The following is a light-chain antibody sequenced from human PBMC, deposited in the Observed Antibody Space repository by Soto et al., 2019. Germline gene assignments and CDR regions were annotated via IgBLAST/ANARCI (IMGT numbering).Light chain of an antibody. J-gene: IGKJ5*01. V-gene: IGKV3-11*01. CDR2: DAS. CDR3: QQRSNWIT. CDR1: QSVSSY. Sequence: EIVLTQSPATLSLSPGERATLSCRASQSVSSYLAWYQQKPGQAPRLLIYDASNRATGIPARFSVSGSGTDFTLTISSLEPEDFAVYYRQQRSNWITFVQGTRLEIK.